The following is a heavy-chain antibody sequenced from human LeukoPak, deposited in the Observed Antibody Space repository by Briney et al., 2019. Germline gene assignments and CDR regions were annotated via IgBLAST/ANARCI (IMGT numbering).Heavy chain of an antibody. D-gene: IGHD3-16*01. Sequence: GGSLRLSCAASGFIFSNYEMNWVRQAPGKGLEWVSYIGSGGRIIYYADSAKGRFTISRDNAKNSLYLQMNSLRAEDTAVYYCARDYDVVYGMDVWGKGTTVTVSS. CDR1: GFIFSNYE. J-gene: IGHJ6*04. CDR2: IGSGGRII. CDR3: ARDYDVVYGMDV. V-gene: IGHV3-48*03.